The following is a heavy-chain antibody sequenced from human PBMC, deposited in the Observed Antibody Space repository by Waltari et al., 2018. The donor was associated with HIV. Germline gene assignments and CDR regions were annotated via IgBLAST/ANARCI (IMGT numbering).Heavy chain of an antibody. D-gene: IGHD5-12*01. V-gene: IGHV3-48*02. CDR2: ISNSGSAI. Sequence: EVQLVESGGGLVQPGGSLRLSCAASGFTFSSYNMNWVRQAPGRGLEWLSSISNSGSAIYYADSVKGRFTISRDNAKNSLYLQMNSLRDEDTAAYYCARDLVAPGNFFDYWGQGTLVTVSS. CDR1: GFTFSSYN. CDR3: ARDLVAPGNFFDY. J-gene: IGHJ4*02.